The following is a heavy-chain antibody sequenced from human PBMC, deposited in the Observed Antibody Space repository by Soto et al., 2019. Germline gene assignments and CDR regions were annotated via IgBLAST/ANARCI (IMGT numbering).Heavy chain of an antibody. CDR2: ISYDGSNK. CDR1: GFTFSSYG. V-gene: IGHV3-30*18. J-gene: IGHJ4*02. CDR3: AKADPGPSRN. Sequence: ESGGGVVQPGRSLRLSCAASGFTFSSYGMHWVRQAPGKGLEGVAVISYDGSNKYYADSVKGRFTISRDNSKNTLYLQMNSLRAEDTAVYYCAKADPGPSRNWGQGTLVTVSS.